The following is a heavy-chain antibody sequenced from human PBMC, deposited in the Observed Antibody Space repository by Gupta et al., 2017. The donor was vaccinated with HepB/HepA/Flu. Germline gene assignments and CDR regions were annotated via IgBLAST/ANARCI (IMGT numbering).Heavy chain of an antibody. CDR2: IIPTRGKA. V-gene: IGHV1-69*01. D-gene: IGHD3-22*01. J-gene: IGHJ5*02. Sequence: QVQLVQSGAEVKKPGSSVKVSCKASGGTFSSYAISWVRQAPGQGLGWMGGIIPTRGKANYAQKFQGRGKSTADESTSTAYMELRSLRSKDTAVYYCARGRFETDDSPENWFDHWGQGTRGTVA. CDR1: GGTFSSYA. CDR3: ARGRFETDDSPENWFDH.